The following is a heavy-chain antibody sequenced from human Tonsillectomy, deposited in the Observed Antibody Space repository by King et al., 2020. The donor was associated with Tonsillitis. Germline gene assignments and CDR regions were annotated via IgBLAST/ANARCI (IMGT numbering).Heavy chain of an antibody. Sequence: VQLVESGGGLVQPGGSLRLSCAGSGFTFSNYWMHWVRQAPGKGLVWVSRINSGGSSTTYADSVKGRFTISRDNAKNTLYLQMNSLRAEDTAVYYCARDYFGSGSDRGFEYWGQGPLVTVSS. V-gene: IGHV3-74*01. J-gene: IGHJ4*02. D-gene: IGHD3-10*01. CDR2: INSGGSST. CDR3: ARDYFGSGSDRGFEY. CDR1: GFTFSNYW.